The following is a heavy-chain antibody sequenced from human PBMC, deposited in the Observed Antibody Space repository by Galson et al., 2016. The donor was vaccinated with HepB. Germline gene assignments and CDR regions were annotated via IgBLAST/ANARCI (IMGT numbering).Heavy chain of an antibody. CDR3: AKDRLLISLYQYYGMDV. Sequence: SLRLSCAASGFTFSNYGMHWVRQAPGKGLEWVAVISYEGSSHYYADSVNGRFTVSRDNSKNTLYLQMTSLRVEDTAVYYCAKDRLLISLYQYYGMDVWGQGTTVTVSS. CDR2: ISYEGSSH. V-gene: IGHV3-30*18. CDR1: GFTFSNYG. D-gene: IGHD1-26*01. J-gene: IGHJ6*02.